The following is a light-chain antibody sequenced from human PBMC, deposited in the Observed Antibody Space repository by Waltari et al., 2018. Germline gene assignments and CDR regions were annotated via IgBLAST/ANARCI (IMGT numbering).Light chain of an antibody. Sequence: EIVLTQSPGTLSLSPGERATLSCRASQSVSRALAWYQQKPGQAPRLLIYGASSRATDIPDRFTGSGSGTDFSLTISSLESEDFAVYYCQHYVRLPVTFGQGTNVEIK. J-gene: IGKJ1*01. V-gene: IGKV3-20*01. CDR1: QSVSRA. CDR2: GAS. CDR3: QHYVRLPVT.